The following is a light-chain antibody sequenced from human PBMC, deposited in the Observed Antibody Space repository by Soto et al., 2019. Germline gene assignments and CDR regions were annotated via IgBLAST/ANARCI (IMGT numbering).Light chain of an antibody. CDR3: QQYGSSPLT. Sequence: EIVLTQSPGSLSLSPGERATLSCRASQSVSSSYLAWYQQKPGQAPRLLIYGASSRATGIPERFSGSGSGTDFTLTISRLEPEDFAVYYCQQYGSSPLTFGPGTKVEIK. V-gene: IGKV3-20*01. CDR1: QSVSSSY. J-gene: IGKJ3*01. CDR2: GAS.